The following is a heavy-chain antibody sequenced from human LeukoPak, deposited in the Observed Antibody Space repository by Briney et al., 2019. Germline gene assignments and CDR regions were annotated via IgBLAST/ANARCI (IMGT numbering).Heavy chain of an antibody. D-gene: IGHD3-22*01. CDR2: IGYSGGRT. CDR3: AKYYYDSSGYYSGLYYFDY. J-gene: IGHJ4*02. Sequence: GGSLRLSCAASGFIFTSYAMSWVRQAPGKGLEWVSSIGYSGGRTDYAGSVKGRFTISRDNSKNTLYLQMNSLRAEDTAVYYCAKYYYDSSGYYSGLYYFDYWGQGTLVTVSS. V-gene: IGHV3-23*01. CDR1: GFIFTSYA.